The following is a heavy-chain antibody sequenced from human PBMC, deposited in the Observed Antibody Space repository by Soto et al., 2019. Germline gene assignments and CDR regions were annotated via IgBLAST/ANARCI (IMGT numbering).Heavy chain of an antibody. CDR2: IIPILGIA. Sequence: QVQLVQSGAEVKKPGSSVKVSCKASGGTFSSYTISWVRQAPGQGLEWMGRIIPILGIANYAQKFQGRVTIPADKSTSTAYMELSSLRSEDTAVYYCARVPDSGSYYIDYWGQGTLVTVSS. D-gene: IGHD1-26*01. CDR1: GGTFSSYT. V-gene: IGHV1-69*02. J-gene: IGHJ4*02. CDR3: ARVPDSGSYYIDY.